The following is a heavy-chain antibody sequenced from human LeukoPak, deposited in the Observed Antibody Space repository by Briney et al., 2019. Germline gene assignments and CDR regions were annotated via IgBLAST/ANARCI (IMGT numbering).Heavy chain of an antibody. CDR2: IYHSGNT. CDR3: ASLVAAAGTSLYYYYYMDV. J-gene: IGHJ6*03. V-gene: IGHV4-38-2*02. D-gene: IGHD6-13*01. CDR1: GYSITTDYY. Sequence: SETLSLTCTVSGYSITTDYYWGWIRQPPGKGLEWIGSIYHSGNTFYNPSLKSRVTISVDTSKNQFSLKLSSVTAADTAVYYCASLVAAAGTSLYYYYYMDVWGKGTTVTVSS.